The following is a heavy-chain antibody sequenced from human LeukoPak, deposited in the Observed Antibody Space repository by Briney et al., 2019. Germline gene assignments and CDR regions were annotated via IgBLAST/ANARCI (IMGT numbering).Heavy chain of an antibody. D-gene: IGHD5-24*01. V-gene: IGHV3-66*01. CDR2: IYVNYYSGGGP. CDR1: GFTFSNYG. J-gene: IGHJ4*02. Sequence: GGSLRLSCAASGFTFSNYGMNWVRQAPGKGLEWVSVIYVNYYSGGGPHYADSVKGRFTTSSDSSKNTLYLQMNSLRVEDTAVYYCARDVSGDGFGSFDHWGRGILVTVSS. CDR3: ARDVSGDGFGSFDH.